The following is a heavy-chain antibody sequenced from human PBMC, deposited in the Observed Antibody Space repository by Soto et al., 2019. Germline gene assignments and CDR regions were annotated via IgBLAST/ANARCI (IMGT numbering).Heavy chain of an antibody. CDR3: ATLYLGGAINIDY. Sequence: ASETLSLTCTVSGGSINSGGYYWSWIRQHPGKGLEWIGYIYFSGSTTYNPALNSRVAISIDTSKNQFSLKLSSVTAADTAVYYCATLYLGGAINIDYWGQGVLVTVSS. CDR2: IYFSGST. D-gene: IGHD3-16*02. V-gene: IGHV4-31*03. CDR1: GGSINSGGYY. J-gene: IGHJ4*02.